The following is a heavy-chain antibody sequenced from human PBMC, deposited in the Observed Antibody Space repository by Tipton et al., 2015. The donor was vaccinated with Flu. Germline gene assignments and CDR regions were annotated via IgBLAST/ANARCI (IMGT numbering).Heavy chain of an antibody. CDR2: ISAYNGNT. D-gene: IGHD2-15*01. CDR1: GYTFTSYG. J-gene: IGHJ3*02. Sequence: QVQLVQSGAEVKKPGASVKVSCKASGYTFTSYGISWVRQAPGQGLEWMGWISAYNGNTNYAQKLQGRVTITTDTSTSTAYMERRSLRSDDTAVYCCGRGEYYCINDAFDIWGQGKMVTVSS. V-gene: IGHV1-18*01. CDR3: GRGEYYCINDAFDI.